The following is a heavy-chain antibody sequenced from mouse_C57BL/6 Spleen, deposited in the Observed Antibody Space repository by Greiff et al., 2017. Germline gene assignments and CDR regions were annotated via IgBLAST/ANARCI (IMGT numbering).Heavy chain of an antibody. CDR2: ISSGGSYT. V-gene: IGHV5-6*01. CDR1: GFTFSSYG. J-gene: IGHJ3*01. Sequence: EVQLVESGGDLVKPGGSLKLSCAASGFTFSSYGMSWVRQTPDKRLEWVATISSGGSYTYYPDSVKGRFTISRDNAKNTLYLQMSSLKSEDTAMYYCASDVAWFAYWGQGTLVTVSA. CDR3: ASDVAWFAY.